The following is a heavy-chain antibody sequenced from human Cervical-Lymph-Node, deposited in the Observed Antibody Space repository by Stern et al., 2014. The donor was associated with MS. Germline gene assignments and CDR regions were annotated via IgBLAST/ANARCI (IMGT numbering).Heavy chain of an antibody. V-gene: IGHV7-4-1*02. CDR1: GYTFTRNA. CDR3: ARVKPAAILDY. J-gene: IGHJ4*02. Sequence: QVQLVQSGSELKKPGASVKVSCKASGYTFTRNAMNWVRQAPGQRLEWMGWIKTNTGNTKYAQGFTGRFVFSLDTSVSTAYLQISSLKAEDTAIYYCARVKPAAILDYWGQGTLVTVSS. CDR2: IKTNTGNT. D-gene: IGHD2-2*01.